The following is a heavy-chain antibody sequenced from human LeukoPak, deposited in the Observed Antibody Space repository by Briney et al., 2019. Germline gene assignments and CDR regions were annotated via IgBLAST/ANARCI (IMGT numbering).Heavy chain of an antibody. CDR2: IYYSGST. V-gene: IGHV4-59*12. J-gene: IGHJ4*02. CDR3: ARERLGGSYYRPVDY. D-gene: IGHD1-26*01. CDR1: GGSISSYY. Sequence: SETLSLTCTVSGGSISSYYWSWIRQPPGKGLEWIGYIYYSGSTNYNPSLKSRVTISLDTSKNQFSLKLSSVSAEDTALYYCARERLGGSYYRPVDYWGQGTLVTVSS.